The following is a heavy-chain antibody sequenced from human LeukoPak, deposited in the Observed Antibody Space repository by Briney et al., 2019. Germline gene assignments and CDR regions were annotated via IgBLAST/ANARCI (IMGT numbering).Heavy chain of an antibody. J-gene: IGHJ4*02. CDR2: ITSNGGTT. CDR1: GYSLSTYD. V-gene: IGHV3-64*01. D-gene: IGHD2-2*01. Sequence: GGSLRLSCVASGYSLSTYDMYWVRQAPGKGLEYVSAITSNGGTTYYANSVKGRFTISRDNSKNTLYLQMGSLRAEDMAVYYCARGYCSSTSCTNDYWGQGTLVTVSS. CDR3: ARGYCSSTSCTNDY.